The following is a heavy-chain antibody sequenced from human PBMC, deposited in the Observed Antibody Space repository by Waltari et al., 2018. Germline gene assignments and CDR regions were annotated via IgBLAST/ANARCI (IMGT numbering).Heavy chain of an antibody. CDR1: GFTFSNYE. J-gene: IGHJ4*02. D-gene: IGHD4-17*01. CDR3: VRGYGPFDY. V-gene: IGHV3-48*03. CDR2: IISSGSCI. Sequence: EVQLVESGGGLVQPGGSLRLSCEASGFTFSNYEMNWVRQTPGKGLEWVSNIISSGSCIKYADSVKGRFTISRDNAKNSLYLQMNSLRAEDTAVYYCVRGYGPFDYWGQGTLVTVSS.